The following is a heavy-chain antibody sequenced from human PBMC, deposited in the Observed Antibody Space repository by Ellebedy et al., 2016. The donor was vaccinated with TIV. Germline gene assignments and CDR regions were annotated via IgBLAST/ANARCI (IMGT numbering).Heavy chain of an antibody. CDR3: TTVNWKSYFDY. CDR1: GFIFSDAW. D-gene: IGHD1-1*01. CDR2: IKHKPNGEAT. Sequence: GGSLRLSCAASGFIFSDAWLTWVRQAPGKGLEWLGRIKHKPNGEATDYAVPVKGRFTISRDDSKNTLYLQMNSLKTEDTAVYFCTTVNWKSYFDYWGRGTLVTVSS. J-gene: IGHJ4*02. V-gene: IGHV3-15*01.